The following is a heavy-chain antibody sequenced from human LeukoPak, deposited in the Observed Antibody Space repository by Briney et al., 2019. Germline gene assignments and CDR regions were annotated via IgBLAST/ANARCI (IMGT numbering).Heavy chain of an antibody. CDR3: AKDVPQAWQLLGH. Sequence: GGSLRLSCAASGFSFSGHGMHWVRQAPGKGLEWVAFIRYDGSDQYYADSVKGRFTISRDNSKNMLSLQMNSPRAEDTAVYYCAKDVPQAWQLLGHWGQGTLVTVFS. CDR1: GFSFSGHG. CDR2: IRYDGSDQ. D-gene: IGHD2-2*01. V-gene: IGHV3-30*02. J-gene: IGHJ4*02.